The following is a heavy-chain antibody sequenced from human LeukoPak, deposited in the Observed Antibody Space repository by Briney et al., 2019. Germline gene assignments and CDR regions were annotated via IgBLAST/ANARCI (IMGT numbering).Heavy chain of an antibody. CDR2: ISHIGST. V-gene: IGHV4-34*01. Sequence: KPSETLSLTCAVYGGSFSGYYWSWVRQPPGKGLEWIGEISHIGSTNYNPSLESRVTISVDTSKNQFSLKLSSVTAADTAVYYCARGRWEVRFDPWGQGTLLNVSS. D-gene: IGHD1-26*01. J-gene: IGHJ5*02. CDR3: ARGRWEVRFDP. CDR1: GGSFSGYY.